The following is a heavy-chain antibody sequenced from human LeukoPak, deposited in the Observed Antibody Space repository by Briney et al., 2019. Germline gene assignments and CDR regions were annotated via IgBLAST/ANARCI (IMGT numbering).Heavy chain of an antibody. CDR1: GGSFSGYY. D-gene: IGHD3-22*01. V-gene: IGHV4-34*01. Sequence: SETLSLTCAVYGGSFSGYYWSWIRQPPGKGLEWIGEINHSGSTNYNPSLKSRVIISVDTSKNQFSLKLSSVTAADTAVYYCARVPPYYYDSSGCFDIWGQGTMVTVSS. CDR2: INHSGST. CDR3: ARVPPYYYDSSGCFDI. J-gene: IGHJ3*02.